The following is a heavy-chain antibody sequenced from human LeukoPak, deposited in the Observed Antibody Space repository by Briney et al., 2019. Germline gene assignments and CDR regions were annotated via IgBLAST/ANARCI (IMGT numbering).Heavy chain of an antibody. D-gene: IGHD3-10*01. Sequence: GGSLRLSCAASGFTFSSHAMGWVRQAPGKGLEWVSSITGSGASTYYGDSVKGRFTISRDNSKNTVYLQMNSLRAEDTAVYYCARREQLREYYFDYWGQGTLVTVSS. V-gene: IGHV3-23*01. CDR3: ARREQLREYYFDY. CDR1: GFTFSSHA. J-gene: IGHJ4*02. CDR2: ITGSGAST.